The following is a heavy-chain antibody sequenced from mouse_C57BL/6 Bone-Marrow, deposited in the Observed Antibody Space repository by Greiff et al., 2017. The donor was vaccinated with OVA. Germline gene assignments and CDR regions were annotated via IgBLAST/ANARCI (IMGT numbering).Heavy chain of an antibody. V-gene: IGHV14-4*01. Sequence: EVQLQQSGAELVRPGASVKLSCTASGFNIKDDYMHWVKQRPEQGLEWIGWIDPENGDTEYASKFQGKATITADTSSNTAYLQLSSLTSEDTAVYYCTPIYDGYHWGQGTTLTVSS. J-gene: IGHJ2*01. CDR2: IDPENGDT. D-gene: IGHD2-3*01. CDR3: TPIYDGYH. CDR1: GFNIKDDY.